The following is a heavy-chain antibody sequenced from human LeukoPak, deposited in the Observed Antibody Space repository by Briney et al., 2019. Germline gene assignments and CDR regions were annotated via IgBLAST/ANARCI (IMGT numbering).Heavy chain of an antibody. V-gene: IGHV4-59*12. CDR1: GGSISSYY. Sequence: KSSETLSLTCTVSGGSISSYYWSWIRQPPGKGLEWIGYIYYSGSTNYNPSLKSRVTISVDTSKNQFSLKLSSVTAADTAVYYCARDGYSSSSKFGYWGQGTLVTVSS. CDR2: IYYSGST. D-gene: IGHD6-6*01. J-gene: IGHJ4*02. CDR3: ARDGYSSSSKFGY.